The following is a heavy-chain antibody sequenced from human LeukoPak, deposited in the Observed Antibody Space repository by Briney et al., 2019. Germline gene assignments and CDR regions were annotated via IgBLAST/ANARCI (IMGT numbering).Heavy chain of an antibody. D-gene: IGHD4-17*01. CDR1: GFTFSSYA. CDR3: ARGGTYGYDF. V-gene: IGHV3-30*04. J-gene: IGHJ4*02. Sequence: GGSLRLSCAASGFTFSSYAMYWVRQAPGKGLEWVAVISYDGSSKYADSVKGRFTVSRDNSENSLYLQMNSLRAEDTAVYYCARGGTYGYDFWGQGTLVTVSS. CDR2: ISYDGSSK.